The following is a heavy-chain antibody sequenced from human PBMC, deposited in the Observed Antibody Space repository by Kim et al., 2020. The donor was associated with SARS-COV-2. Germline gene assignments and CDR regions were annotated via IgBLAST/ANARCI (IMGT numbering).Heavy chain of an antibody. CDR3: ARPRTAGINAFDN. CDR1: GCTFSSYS. Sequence: SVKVSCKASGCTFSSYSISWVRQAPGQGLEWMGGIIPIFGAANYAQKFQGRVTITADESTSTAYMELSSLRSEDTAVYYCARPRTAGINAFDNWGPGTMVTVSS. CDR2: IIPIFGAA. D-gene: IGHD6-19*01. V-gene: IGHV1-69*13. J-gene: IGHJ3*02.